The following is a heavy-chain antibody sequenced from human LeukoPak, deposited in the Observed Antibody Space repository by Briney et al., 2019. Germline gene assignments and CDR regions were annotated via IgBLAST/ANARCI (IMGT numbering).Heavy chain of an antibody. J-gene: IGHJ3*02. CDR1: GYTFTGYY. CDR3: ARTIDTTDYYDSSGYFHDAFDI. V-gene: IGHV1-2*02. CDR2: IDPTSGGT. D-gene: IGHD3-22*01. Sequence: GASVKVSCKASGYTFTGYYMHWVRQAPGQGLEWMGWIDPTSGGTNFAQKFQGRVTMTRDTSISTAYMELSSLRSDDTAVYYCARTIDTTDYYDSSGYFHDAFDIWGQGTMVTVSS.